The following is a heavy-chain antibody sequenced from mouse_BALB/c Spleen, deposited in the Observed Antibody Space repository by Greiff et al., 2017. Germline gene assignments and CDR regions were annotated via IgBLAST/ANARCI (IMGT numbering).Heavy chain of an antibody. V-gene: IGHV1-69*01. CDR3: ARRGYYYYGSSYWYFDV. CDR1: GYTFTDYW. D-gene: IGHD1-1*01. CDR2: IDTSDSYT. Sequence: VQLQQPGAELVMPGASVKMSCKASGYTFTDYWMHWVKQRPGQGLEWIGAIDTSDSYTSYNQKFKGKATLTVDESSSTAYMQLSSLTSEDSAVYYCARRGYYYYGSSYWYFDVWGAGTTVTVSS. J-gene: IGHJ1*01.